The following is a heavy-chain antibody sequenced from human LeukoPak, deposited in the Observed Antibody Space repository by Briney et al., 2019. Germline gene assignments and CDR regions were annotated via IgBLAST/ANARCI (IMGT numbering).Heavy chain of an antibody. V-gene: IGHV3-9*01. Sequence: GESLRLSCAASGFTFDDYAMHWVRQAPGKGLEWVSGISWNSGSIGYADSAKGRFTISRDNAKNSLYLQMNSLRAEDTAVYYCAREDTAMAYIDYWGQGTLVTVSS. CDR1: GFTFDDYA. D-gene: IGHD5-18*01. CDR3: AREDTAMAYIDY. CDR2: ISWNSGSI. J-gene: IGHJ4*02.